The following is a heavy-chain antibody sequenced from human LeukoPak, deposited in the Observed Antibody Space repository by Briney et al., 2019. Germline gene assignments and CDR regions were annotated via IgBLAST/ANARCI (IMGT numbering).Heavy chain of an antibody. CDR1: GFTFSSYS. CDR3: ARGRGYSYAPTDYMDV. J-gene: IGHJ6*03. D-gene: IGHD5-18*01. CDR2: ISSSSSYI. Sequence: GGSLRLSCAASGFTFSSYSMNWVRQAPGKRLEWVSSISSSSSYIYYADSVKGRFTISRDNAKNSLYLQMNSLRAEDTAVYYCARGRGYSYAPTDYMDVWGKGTTVTVSS. V-gene: IGHV3-21*01.